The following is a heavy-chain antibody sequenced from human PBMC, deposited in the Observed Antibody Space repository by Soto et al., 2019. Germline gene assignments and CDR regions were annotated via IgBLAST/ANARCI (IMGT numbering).Heavy chain of an antibody. D-gene: IGHD2-21*02. J-gene: IGHJ6*03. CDR1: GGTFSSYA. CDR2: IIPIFGTA. CDR3: ASSRDYYYYYYMDV. Sequence: SVKVSCKASGGTFSSYAISWVRQAPGQGLEWMGGIIPIFGTANYAQKFQGRVTITADESTSTAYMELSSLRSEDTAVYYCASSRDYYYYYYMDVWGKGTTVTVSS. V-gene: IGHV1-69*13.